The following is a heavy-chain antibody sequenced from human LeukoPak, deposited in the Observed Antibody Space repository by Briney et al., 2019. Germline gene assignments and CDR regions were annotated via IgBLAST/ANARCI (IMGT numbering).Heavy chain of an antibody. J-gene: IGHJ4*02. CDR2: IYPGDSDT. D-gene: IGHD2-8*01. Sequence: GESLKISCKGSGYRFTSYWIGWVRQMPGKGLEWMGIIYPGDSDTRYSPSFQGQITISVDKSISTAYVQWSSLKASDTAMYFCARLGNLYGGFEDFRIDYWGQGTPVTVSS. V-gene: IGHV5-51*01. CDR1: GYRFTSYW. CDR3: ARLGNLYGGFEDFRIDY.